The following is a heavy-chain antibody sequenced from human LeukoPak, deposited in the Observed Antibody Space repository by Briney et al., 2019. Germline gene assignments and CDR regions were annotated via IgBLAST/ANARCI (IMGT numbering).Heavy chain of an antibody. J-gene: IGHJ4*02. CDR3: AREQKQWLALVDY. V-gene: IGHV3-21*01. CDR2: ISSSSSYI. Sequence: GGSLRLSCAASGFTFSSYSMNWVRQAPGKGLEWVSSISSSSSYIYYADSVKGRFTISRDNAKNSLYLQMNSLRAEDTAVYYCAREQKQWLALVDYWGQGTLVTASS. D-gene: IGHD6-19*01. CDR1: GFTFSSYS.